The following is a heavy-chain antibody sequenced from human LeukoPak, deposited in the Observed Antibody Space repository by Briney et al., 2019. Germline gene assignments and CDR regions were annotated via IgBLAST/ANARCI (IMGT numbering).Heavy chain of an antibody. Sequence: SVKVSCKASGGTFSSYAISWVRQAPGQGLEWMGRIIPILGIANYAQKFQGRVMITADKSTSTAYMELSSLRSEDTAVYYCARLKGAVAAGYFDLWGRGTLVTVSS. J-gene: IGHJ2*01. D-gene: IGHD6-19*01. CDR2: IIPILGIA. CDR1: GGTFSSYA. V-gene: IGHV1-69*04. CDR3: ARLKGAVAAGYFDL.